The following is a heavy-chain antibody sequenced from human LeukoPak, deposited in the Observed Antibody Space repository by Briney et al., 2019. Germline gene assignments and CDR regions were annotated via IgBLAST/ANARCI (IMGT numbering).Heavy chain of an antibody. CDR2: ISSSGSTI. J-gene: IGHJ4*02. CDR3: ARWRVVPAATYFDY. Sequence: GGSLRLSCAASGFAFSSYEMNWVRQAPGKGLEWVSYISSSGSTIYYADSVKGRFTISRDNAKNSLYLQMNSLRAEDTAVYYCARWRVVPAATYFDYWGQGTLVTVSS. CDR1: GFAFSSYE. V-gene: IGHV3-48*03. D-gene: IGHD2-2*01.